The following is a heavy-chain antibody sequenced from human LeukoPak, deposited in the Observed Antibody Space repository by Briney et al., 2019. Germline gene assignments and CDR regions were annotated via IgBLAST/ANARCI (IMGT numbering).Heavy chain of an antibody. Sequence: GGSLRLSCAASGFTVSSNYTSWVRQAPGKGLEWVSVIYSGGSTYYADSVKGRFTISRDNSKNTLYLQMNSLRAEDTAVYYCARDPGSSGWYRTGWGQGTLVTVSS. V-gene: IGHV3-53*01. CDR2: IYSGGST. J-gene: IGHJ4*02. D-gene: IGHD6-19*01. CDR1: GFTVSSNY. CDR3: ARDPGSSGWYRTG.